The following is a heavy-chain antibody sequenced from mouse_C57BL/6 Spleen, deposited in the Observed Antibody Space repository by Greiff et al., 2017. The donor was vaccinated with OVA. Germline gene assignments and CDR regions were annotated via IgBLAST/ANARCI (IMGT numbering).Heavy chain of an antibody. D-gene: IGHD4-1*01. CDR2: IYPGDGDT. Sequence: QVQLQQSGPELVKPGASVKISCKASGYAFSSSWMNWVKQRPGKGLEWIGRIYPGDGDTNYNGKFKGKATLTADKSSSTAYMPLSRLTSEDAAVYFCARDWDRGYCDVWGTGTTVTVSS. CDR3: ARDWDRGYCDV. CDR1: GYAFSSSW. J-gene: IGHJ1*03. V-gene: IGHV1-82*01.